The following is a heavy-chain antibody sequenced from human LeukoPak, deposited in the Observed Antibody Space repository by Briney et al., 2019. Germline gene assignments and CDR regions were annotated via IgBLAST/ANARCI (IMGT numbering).Heavy chain of an antibody. CDR1: GGSISSYY. CDR2: IYYSGST. CDR3: ARDNGDSSGYYHP. Sequence: SQTLSLTCTVSGGSISSYYWSWIRQPPGKGLEWIGYIYYSGSTNYNSSLKSRVTISVDTSKNQFSLKLSSVTAADTAVYYCARDNGDSSGYYHPWGQGTLVTVSS. D-gene: IGHD3-22*01. J-gene: IGHJ5*02. V-gene: IGHV4-59*01.